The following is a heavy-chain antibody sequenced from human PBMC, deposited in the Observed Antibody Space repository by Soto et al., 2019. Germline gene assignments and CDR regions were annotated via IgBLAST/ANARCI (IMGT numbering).Heavy chain of an antibody. D-gene: IGHD2-2*01. CDR2: IYYSGST. J-gene: IGHJ5*02. V-gene: IGHV4-61*01. CDR3: ARYCSSVTCRGFDP. CDR1: GGSVSSVSYY. Sequence: PSETLSLTCTVSGGSVSSVSYYWSWIRQPPGKGLEWIGYIYYSGSTNYNPSLKSRVTMSVDTSKNQFSLKLSSVTAADTAVYYCARYCSSVTCRGFDPWGHGTLVTVSS.